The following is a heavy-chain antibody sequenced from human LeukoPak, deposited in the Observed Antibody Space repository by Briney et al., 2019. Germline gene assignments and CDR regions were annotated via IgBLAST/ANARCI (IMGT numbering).Heavy chain of an antibody. CDR1: GYIFSNYW. D-gene: IGHD5-18*01. Sequence: GESLKISCQSSGYIFSNYWIGWVRQMPGKGLEWMGIIYPGDSDTRYSPSFQGQVTISADKSINTAYLQWSSLKASDTAMYYCARRGNRHYTGMAPDHWGQGTLVTVSS. V-gene: IGHV5-51*01. CDR2: IYPGDSDT. J-gene: IGHJ4*02. CDR3: ARRGNRHYTGMAPDH.